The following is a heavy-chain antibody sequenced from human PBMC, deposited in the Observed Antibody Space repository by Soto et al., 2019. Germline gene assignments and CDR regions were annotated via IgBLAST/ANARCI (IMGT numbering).Heavy chain of an antibody. CDR2: ISAYNGNT. D-gene: IGHD2-15*01. CDR3: ARALGYCSGGSCYDLGFDI. Sequence: ASVKVSCKASGYTFTSYGISWVRQAPGQGLEWMGWISAYNGNTNYAQKLQGRVTTTTDTSTSTAYMELRSLRSDDTAVYYCARALGYCSGGSCYDLGFDIWGQGTMVTVSS. CDR1: GYTFTSYG. V-gene: IGHV1-18*01. J-gene: IGHJ3*02.